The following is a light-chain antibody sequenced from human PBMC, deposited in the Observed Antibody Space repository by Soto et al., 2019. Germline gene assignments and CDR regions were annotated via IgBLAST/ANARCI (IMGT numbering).Light chain of an antibody. V-gene: IGLV1-40*01. CDR2: GNN. Sequence: QSVLTQPPSVSGAPGQXVTISCTGSSSNIGAGYDVHWYQQLPGTAPKLLIYGNNNRPSGVPDRFSGYKSGTSASLAITGLQTEDEADYYCQSYDASLSTSIFGGGTKLTVL. J-gene: IGLJ2*01. CDR1: SSNIGAGYD. CDR3: QSYDASLSTSI.